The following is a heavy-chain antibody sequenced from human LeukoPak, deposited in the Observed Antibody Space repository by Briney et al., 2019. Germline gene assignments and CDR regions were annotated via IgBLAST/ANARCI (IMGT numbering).Heavy chain of an antibody. J-gene: IGHJ4*02. V-gene: IGHV3-11*06. D-gene: IGHD5-12*01. CDR2: ISSSSSYT. Sequence: GGSLRLSCAASGFTFSNAWMSWVRQAPGKGLEWVSYISSSSSYTNYADSAKGRFTISRDNAKNSLYLQMNSLRAEDTAVYYCARVIVATGYYFDYWGQGTLVTVSS. CDR1: GFTFSNAW. CDR3: ARVIVATGYYFDY.